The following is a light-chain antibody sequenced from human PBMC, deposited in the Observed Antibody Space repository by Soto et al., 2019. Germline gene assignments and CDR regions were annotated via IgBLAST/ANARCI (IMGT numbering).Light chain of an antibody. J-gene: IGKJ5*01. V-gene: IGKV1-33*01. CDR3: QQYEDFPLT. CDR1: QDISNY. Sequence: DIEMTQSPSSLSASVGDRVTITCQASQDISNYLNWYQQKTGRAPKLLIYDASSLESGVSSRFSGSGSGTHFTLTISSLQPDDIATYYCQQYEDFPLTFGQGTRLDIK. CDR2: DAS.